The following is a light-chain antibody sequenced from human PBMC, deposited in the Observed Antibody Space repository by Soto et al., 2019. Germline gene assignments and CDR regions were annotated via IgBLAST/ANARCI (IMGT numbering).Light chain of an antibody. CDR1: QSVSSSY. V-gene: IGKV3-20*01. J-gene: IGKJ1*01. Sequence: EIVMTQSPDTLSVSPGERATLSCRASQSVSSSYSAWYQQKPGQAPRLLIYGASSRATGIPDRFSGSGSGTDFTLTISRLEPEDFAVYYCQQYGSSPQTFGQGTKVDIK. CDR3: QQYGSSPQT. CDR2: GAS.